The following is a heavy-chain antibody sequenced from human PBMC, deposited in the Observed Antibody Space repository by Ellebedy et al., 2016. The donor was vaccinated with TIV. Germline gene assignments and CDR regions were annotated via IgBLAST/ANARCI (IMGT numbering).Heavy chain of an antibody. Sequence: SETLSLTCTVSGSSISDYYWTWIRQPPGRGLEWIGFVYNTLGSSNYSPSLKSRVSISVATSKSQISLRLKSVTAADTAVYYCARHAVVPTPGFEYWGPGALVTVSS. D-gene: IGHD2-15*01. CDR2: VYNTLGSS. CDR1: GSSISDYY. V-gene: IGHV4-59*08. CDR3: ARHAVVPTPGFEY. J-gene: IGHJ4*02.